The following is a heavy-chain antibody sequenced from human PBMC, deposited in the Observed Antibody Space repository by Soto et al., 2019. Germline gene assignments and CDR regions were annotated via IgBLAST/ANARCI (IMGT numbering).Heavy chain of an antibody. D-gene: IGHD6-13*01. CDR2: IFPILGIA. Sequence: QVQLVQSGAEVKKPGSSVKVSCKASGGTFSSYTISWVRQAPGQGLEWMGRIFPILGIANYAQKFQCRVTITADKSTSTAYMEQSSLRSEDTAVYYCARDPPRGYLGYYFDYWGQGTLVTVSS. CDR3: ARDPPRGYLGYYFDY. V-gene: IGHV1-69*08. CDR1: GGTFSSYT. J-gene: IGHJ4*02.